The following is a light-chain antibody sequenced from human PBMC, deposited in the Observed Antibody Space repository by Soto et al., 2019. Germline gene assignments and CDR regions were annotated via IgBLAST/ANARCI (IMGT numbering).Light chain of an antibody. CDR1: SSNTRMNT. Sequence: QSALTQTTSASGTPRHSVSVSFSVSSSNTRMNTVNWYQQLPGTAPKLPLYSNTERPSGVPDRFSGSKPGTSASLAISGLQSEDEADYYCAAWDDSLNGWVFGGGTQMSVL. V-gene: IGLV1-44*01. J-gene: IGLJ3*02. CDR3: AAWDDSLNGWV. CDR2: SNT.